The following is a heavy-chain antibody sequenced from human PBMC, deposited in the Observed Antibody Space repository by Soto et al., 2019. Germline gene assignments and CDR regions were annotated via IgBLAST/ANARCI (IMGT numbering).Heavy chain of an antibody. D-gene: IGHD3-22*01. V-gene: IGHV1-69*02. CDR3: ARGGSYDSSGYYPSPLHY. Sequence: VKVSCKASGGTFSSYTISWVRQAPGQGLELMGRIIPILGIANYAQKFQGRVTITADKSTSTAYMELSSLRSEDTAVYYCARGGSYDSSGYYPSPLHYWG. CDR2: IIPILGIA. J-gene: IGHJ4*01. CDR1: GGTFSSYT.